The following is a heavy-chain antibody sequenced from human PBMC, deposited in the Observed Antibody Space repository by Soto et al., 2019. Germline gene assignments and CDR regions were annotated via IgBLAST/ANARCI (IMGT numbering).Heavy chain of an antibody. CDR1: GCSISSGDYY. D-gene: IGHD3-3*01. V-gene: IGHV4-30-4*01. Sequence: SETLSLTCAVSGCSISSGDYYWSWIRQPPGKGLGWIGYIYYSGSTYYNPSLKSRVTISVDTSKNQFSLKLSSVTAADTAVYYCARKYDFWSGRGYGFDPWGQGTLVTVSS. J-gene: IGHJ5*02. CDR3: ARKYDFWSGRGYGFDP. CDR2: IYYSGST.